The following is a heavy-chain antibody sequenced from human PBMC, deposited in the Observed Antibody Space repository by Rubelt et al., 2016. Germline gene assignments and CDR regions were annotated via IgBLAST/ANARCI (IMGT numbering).Heavy chain of an antibody. D-gene: IGHD3-10*01. CDR1: GESFSGYY. CDR2: FSHSGGT. V-gene: IGHV4-34*01. CDR3: ARLGPGSTSHAFDI. J-gene: IGHJ3*02. Sequence: QVQLQQWGAGLLKPSETLSLTCAVYGESFSGYYWTWIRQPPGKGLEWIGDFSHSGGTNYNPSLTSRVTISVDTSKNQFSLKLGSGTAADTALYYWARLGPGSTSHAFDIWGQGTMVTVSS.